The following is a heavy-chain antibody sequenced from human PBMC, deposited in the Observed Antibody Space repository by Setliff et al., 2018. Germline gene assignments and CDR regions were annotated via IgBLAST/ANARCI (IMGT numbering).Heavy chain of an antibody. CDR2: ISPSGST. J-gene: IGHJ4*02. Sequence: PSETLSLTCSASGASITSGGFYWTWIRQPAGKGLEWIGHISPSGSTTYNPSVKSRVTISLDTSKNHFSLKLDSVTAADTALYYCAGSPSSGAYWNPRPFYSDYWARGTLVTVSS. CDR1: GASITSGGFY. D-gene: IGHD1-26*01. V-gene: IGHV4-61*09. CDR3: AGSPSSGAYWNPRPFYSDY.